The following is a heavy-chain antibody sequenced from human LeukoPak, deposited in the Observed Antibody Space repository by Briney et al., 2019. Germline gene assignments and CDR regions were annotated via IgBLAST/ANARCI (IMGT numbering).Heavy chain of an antibody. D-gene: IGHD2-2*01. Sequence: SETLSLTCAVYGGSFSGYYWSWIRQPPGKGLEWIGEINHSGSTNYNPSLKSRVTISVDTSKNQFSLKLSSVTAADTAVYYCARAPAATPLGIYFDYWGQGTLVTVS. CDR3: ARAPAATPLGIYFDY. CDR1: GGSFSGYY. CDR2: INHSGST. J-gene: IGHJ4*02. V-gene: IGHV4-34*01.